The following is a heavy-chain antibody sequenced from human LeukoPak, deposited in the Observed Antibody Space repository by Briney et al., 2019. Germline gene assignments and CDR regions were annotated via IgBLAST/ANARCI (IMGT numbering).Heavy chain of an antibody. J-gene: IGHJ4*02. Sequence: GGSLRLSCAASGFTFSNYAMTWVRLAPGKGLEWVSSIGSGGDTYYVDSVKGRFTISRDNAKNSLYLQMNSLRDEDTAVFYCASGSGHWGQGTLVTVSS. CDR3: ASGSGH. CDR2: IGSGGDT. D-gene: IGHD5-12*01. V-gene: IGHV3-23*01. CDR1: GFTFSNYA.